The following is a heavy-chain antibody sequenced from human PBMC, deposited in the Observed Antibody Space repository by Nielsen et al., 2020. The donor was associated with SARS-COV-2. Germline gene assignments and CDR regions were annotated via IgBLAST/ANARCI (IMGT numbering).Heavy chain of an antibody. CDR3: ARHFRAASGLGWFDP. V-gene: IGHV5-10-1*01. J-gene: IGHJ5*02. CDR2: IDPSDSYT. D-gene: IGHD6-13*01. Sequence: GESLKISCQGSGYSFTSYWISWVRQMPGKGLEWMGRIDPSDSYTNYSPSFQGHVTISADKSISTAYLQWSSLKASDTAMYYCARHFRAASGLGWFDPWGQGTLVTVSS. CDR1: GYSFTSYW.